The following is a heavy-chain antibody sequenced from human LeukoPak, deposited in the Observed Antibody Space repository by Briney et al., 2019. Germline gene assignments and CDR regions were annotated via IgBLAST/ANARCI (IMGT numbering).Heavy chain of an antibody. J-gene: IGHJ4*02. CDR1: GGSISSYY. CDR3: ASTSGWYSVY. D-gene: IGHD6-19*01. CDR2: IYYSGST. V-gene: IGHV4-59*01. Sequence: SETLSLTCRVSGGSISSYYWSWIRQPPGKGLEWIGYIYYSGSTNYNPSLKSRVTISVDTSKNQFSLKLSSVTAEDTAVYYCASTSGWYSVYWGQGTLVTVSS.